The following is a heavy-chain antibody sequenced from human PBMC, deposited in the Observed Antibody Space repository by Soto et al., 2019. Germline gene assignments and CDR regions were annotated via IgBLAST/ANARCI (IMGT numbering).Heavy chain of an antibody. CDR3: AHSLRRSSCRGGNCYFFDY. D-gene: IGHD2-15*01. J-gene: IGHJ4*02. CDR2: VYWDDDK. Sequence: QITLKESGPTLVQPTRTLTLTCTVSGFSVSFDGVGVGWIRQPPGKALEWLGIVYWDDDKRYSPPLKGRLTITKDTSKNQVVFTLTNMDPVDTATYFCAHSLRRSSCRGGNCYFFDYWGQGTLVTVSS. V-gene: IGHV2-5*02. CDR1: GFSVSFDGVG.